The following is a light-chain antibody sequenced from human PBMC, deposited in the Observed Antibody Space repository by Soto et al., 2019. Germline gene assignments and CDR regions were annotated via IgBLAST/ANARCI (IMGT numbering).Light chain of an antibody. CDR2: WAS. CDR3: QQYYSTPRT. J-gene: IGKJ1*01. CDR1: QSVLYSSNNKNY. V-gene: IGKV4-1*01. Sequence: VMTQSPDSLAVSMGESSTINCKSSQSVLYSSNNKNYLAWYQQKPGQPPKLLIYWASTRESGVPDRFSGSGPGTDFTLTISSLQAEDVAVYYCQQYYSTPRTFGQGTKVDIK.